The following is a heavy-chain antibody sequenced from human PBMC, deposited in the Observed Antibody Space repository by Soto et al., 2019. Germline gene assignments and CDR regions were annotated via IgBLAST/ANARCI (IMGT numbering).Heavy chain of an antibody. CDR2: IIHIFGTA. J-gene: IGHJ4*02. CDR3: ARVGIGELSVYAWDY. D-gene: IGHD3-16*02. CDR1: GGTFSSFA. V-gene: IGHV1-69*01. Sequence: QVQLVQSGAEVKKPGSSVKVSCKASGGTFSSFAISWVRQAPGQGLEWMGGIIHIFGTANYAQKFQGRVTITADESTSTACMELRSLRSEDTAVYYCARVGIGELSVYAWDYWGQGTLVTVSS.